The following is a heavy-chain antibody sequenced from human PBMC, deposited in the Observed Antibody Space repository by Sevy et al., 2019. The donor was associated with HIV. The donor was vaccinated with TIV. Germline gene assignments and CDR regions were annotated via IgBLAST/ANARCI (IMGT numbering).Heavy chain of an antibody. CDR2: ISYDGSKK. Sequence: GGSLILSCAASGFTFSSYAIHWVRQAPGKGLEWVAVISYDGSKKYYADSVKGRFTISRDNSKNTLYLQMNSLRVEDTAVYYCARDRSSSWINYYFDYWGQGTLVTVSS. V-gene: IGHV3-30*04. CDR1: GFTFSSYA. J-gene: IGHJ4*02. CDR3: ARDRSSSWINYYFDY. D-gene: IGHD2-2*01.